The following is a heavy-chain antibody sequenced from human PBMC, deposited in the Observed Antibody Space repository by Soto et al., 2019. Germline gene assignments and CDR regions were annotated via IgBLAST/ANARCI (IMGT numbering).Heavy chain of an antibody. CDR1: GFIFSKYS. CDR3: AREDILGTRSFDY. V-gene: IGHV3-48*02. J-gene: IGHJ4*02. CDR2: ISSNSVTI. Sequence: GSLRLSCGASGFIFSKYSMNCVRQSPGKGLEWLSYISSNSVTIYYADSVRGRFTIFRDNAKNSLYLQMNSLRDEDTAVYYCAREDILGTRSFDYWGQGALVTVSS. D-gene: IGHD1-26*01.